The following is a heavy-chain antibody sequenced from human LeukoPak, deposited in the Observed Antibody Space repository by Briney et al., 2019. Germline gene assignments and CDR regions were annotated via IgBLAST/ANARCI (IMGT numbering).Heavy chain of an antibody. J-gene: IGHJ6*03. Sequence: SETLSLTCAVYGGSFSGYYWSWIRQPPGKGLEWIGEINHSGSTNYNPSLKSRATISVDTSKNQFSLKLSSVTAADTAVYYCARGHIAADPYYYYMDVWGKGTTVTVSS. D-gene: IGHD6-13*01. CDR3: ARGHIAADPYYYYMDV. V-gene: IGHV4-34*01. CDR1: GGSFSGYY. CDR2: INHSGST.